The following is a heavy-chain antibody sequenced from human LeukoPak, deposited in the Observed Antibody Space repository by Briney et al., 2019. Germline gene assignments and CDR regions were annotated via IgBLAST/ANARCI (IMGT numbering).Heavy chain of an antibody. CDR1: GFTFSSYS. CDR3: ARRGVRGVTSNWFDP. CDR2: ISSSSSYM. Sequence: PGGSLRLSCAASGFTFSSYSMNWVREAPGKGLEWVSSISSSSSYMYYADSVKGRFTISRDNAKNSLYLQMNSLRAEDTAVYYCARRGVRGVTSNWFDPWGQGTLVTVSS. J-gene: IGHJ5*02. D-gene: IGHD3-10*01. V-gene: IGHV3-21*01.